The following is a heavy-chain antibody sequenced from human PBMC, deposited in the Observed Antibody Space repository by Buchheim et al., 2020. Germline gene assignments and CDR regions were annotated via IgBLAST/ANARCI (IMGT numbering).Heavy chain of an antibody. V-gene: IGHV3-23*01. CDR3: AKDGYYYDSSGLHSYFDY. Sequence: EVQLLESGGGLVQPGGSLRLSCAASEFTFSSYAMSWVRQAPGKGLEWVSAISGSGGSTYYADSVKGRFTISRDNSKNTLYLQMNSLRAEDTAVYYCAKDGYYYDSSGLHSYFDYWGQGTL. D-gene: IGHD3-22*01. J-gene: IGHJ4*02. CDR1: EFTFSSYA. CDR2: ISGSGGST.